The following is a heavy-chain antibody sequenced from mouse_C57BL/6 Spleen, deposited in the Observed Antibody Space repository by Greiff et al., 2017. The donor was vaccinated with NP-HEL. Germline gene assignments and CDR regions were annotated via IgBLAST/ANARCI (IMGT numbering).Heavy chain of an antibody. V-gene: IGHV7-3*01. J-gene: IGHJ1*03. CDR2: IRNKANGYTT. CDR3: ARPSTPYWYFDV. CDR1: GFTFTDYY. D-gene: IGHD2-1*01. Sequence: EVKLMESGGGLVQPGGSLSLSCAASGFTFTDYYMSWVRQPPGKALEWLGFIRNKANGYTTEYSASVKGRFTISRDNSQSILYLQMNALRAEDSATYYCARPSTPYWYFDVWGTGTTVTVSS.